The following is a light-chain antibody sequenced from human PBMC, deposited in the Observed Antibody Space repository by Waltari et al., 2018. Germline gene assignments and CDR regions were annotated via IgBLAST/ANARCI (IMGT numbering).Light chain of an antibody. V-gene: IGKV1-33*01. J-gene: IGKJ1*01. CDR2: DAS. Sequence: DIHMTQSPSSLSASVGDRVTITCQASQDISNYLNWYQQKPGKAPKLLIYDASNLETGVPSRFSGRGSGTHFTFTISSLQPEDIATYYCQQYDNLPRTFGQGTKVEIK. CDR1: QDISNY. CDR3: QQYDNLPRT.